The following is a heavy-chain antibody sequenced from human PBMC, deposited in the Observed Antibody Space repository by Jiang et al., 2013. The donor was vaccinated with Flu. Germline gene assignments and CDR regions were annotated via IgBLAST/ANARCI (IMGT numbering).Heavy chain of an antibody. V-gene: IGHV1-69*02. CDR2: IIPILGIA. D-gene: IGHD3-10*01. CDR1: GGTFSSYT. CDR3: ATTITGSGAFDI. Sequence: GAEVKKPGSSVKVSCKASGGTFSSYTISWVRQAPGQGLEWMGRIIPILGIANYAQKFQGRVTITADKSTSTAYMELSSLRSEDTAVYYCATTITGSGAFDIWGQGTMVTVSS. J-gene: IGHJ3*02.